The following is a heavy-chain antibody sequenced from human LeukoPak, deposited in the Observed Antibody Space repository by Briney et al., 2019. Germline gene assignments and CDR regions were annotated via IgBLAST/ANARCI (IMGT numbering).Heavy chain of an antibody. CDR2: IYYSGST. CDR1: GGSISSYY. CDR3: TRAHIAGYSFDY. J-gene: IGHJ4*02. Sequence: SETLSLTCTVSGGSISSYYWSWIRQPPGKGLEWIGYIYYSGSTNYNPSLKSRVTISVDTSKSQFSLKLSSVTAADTAVYYCTRAHIAGYSFDYWGQGTLVTVSS. D-gene: IGHD6-13*01. V-gene: IGHV4-59*01.